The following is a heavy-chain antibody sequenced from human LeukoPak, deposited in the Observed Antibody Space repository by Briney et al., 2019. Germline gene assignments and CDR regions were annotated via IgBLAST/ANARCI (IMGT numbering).Heavy chain of an antibody. D-gene: IGHD6-19*01. CDR1: GFTFSSYW. V-gene: IGHV3-7*01. CDR3: ARIDNSPGWLLIDY. CDR2: IKQDGSEK. J-gene: IGHJ4*02. Sequence: GGSLRLSCAASGFTFSSYWMSWVRQAPGKGLEWVANIKQDGSEKYYVDSVKGRFTISRDNAKNSLYLQMNSLRAEDTAVYCCARIDNSPGWLLIDYWGQGTLVTVSS.